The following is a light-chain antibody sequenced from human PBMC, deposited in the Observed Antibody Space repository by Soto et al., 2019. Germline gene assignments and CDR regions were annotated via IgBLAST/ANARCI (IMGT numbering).Light chain of an antibody. Sequence: EVGMTQSPATLSVSLGDRATLSCRARQSVSSNLAWYQQKPGQAPRLLIYGASTRASGIPARFSGSGSGTEFTLAISSLQSEDFSVYSCQQYNNWPLTFGGGTKVEIK. CDR2: GAS. V-gene: IGKV3-15*01. CDR1: QSVSSN. J-gene: IGKJ4*01. CDR3: QQYNNWPLT.